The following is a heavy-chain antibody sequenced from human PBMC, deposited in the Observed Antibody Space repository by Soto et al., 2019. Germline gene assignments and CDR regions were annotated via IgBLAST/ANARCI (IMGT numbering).Heavy chain of an antibody. D-gene: IGHD5-18*01. CDR2: INSDGIRT. Sequence: GGSLRLSCAASGFTFSSYWMHWVRQAPWKGLVWVSRINSDGIRTIYANSVKGRFNISRDNAKNTLYLQMNRLRAEDTAVYYCGRAKQYKYGQVCGQGTLVTV. CDR1: GFTFSSYW. V-gene: IGHV3-74*01. CDR3: GRAKQYKYGQV. J-gene: IGHJ4*02.